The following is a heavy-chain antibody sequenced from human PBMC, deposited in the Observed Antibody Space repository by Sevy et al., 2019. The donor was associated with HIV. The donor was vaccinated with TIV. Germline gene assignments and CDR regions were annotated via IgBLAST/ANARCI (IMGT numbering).Heavy chain of an antibody. CDR2: ISWNSRNI. D-gene: IGHD2-8*01. CDR1: GFPFNDHA. V-gene: IGHV3-9*01. J-gene: IGHJ6*02. CDR3: AKDINRGCNGVNCYSYYYYFYGLDV. Sequence: GGSLRLSCAASGFPFNDHAMHWVRLVPGKGLEWVSGISWNSRNIGYADSVKGRFTISRDNTRHSVYLEMHSLRPEDTALYYCAKDINRGCNGVNCYSYYYYFYGLDVWRQGTTVTVSS.